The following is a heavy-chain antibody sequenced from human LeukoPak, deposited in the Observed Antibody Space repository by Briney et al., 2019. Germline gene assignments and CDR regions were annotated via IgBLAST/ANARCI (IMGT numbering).Heavy chain of an antibody. D-gene: IGHD3-3*01. V-gene: IGHV1-18*01. Sequence: ASVKVSCKASGYTFTSYGINWVRQAPGQGLEWMGWIRVYNGNTNYAQKLQGRVTMTTDTSTSTAYMELRSLRSDDTAVYYCARIWFWSGYKTEKYFDYWGQGTLVTVSS. CDR2: IRVYNGNT. J-gene: IGHJ4*02. CDR1: GYTFTSYG. CDR3: ARIWFWSGYKTEKYFDY.